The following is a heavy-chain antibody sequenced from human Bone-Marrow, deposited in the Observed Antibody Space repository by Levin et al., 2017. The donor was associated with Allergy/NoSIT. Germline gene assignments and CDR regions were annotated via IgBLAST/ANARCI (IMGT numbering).Heavy chain of an antibody. V-gene: IGHV1-69*01. J-gene: IGHJ4*03. CDR2: IIPVYGTP. D-gene: IGHD6-13*01. CDR3: ARDFGIKQLFFDS. CDR1: GGTFSSNFA. Sequence: GGSLRLSCKASGGTFSSNFAINWVRQAPGQGLEWVGEIIPVYGTPNYAQKYQGRVTITADESTSTIYMELSSLGSEDTAVYYCARDFGIKQLFFDSWGHWTLV.